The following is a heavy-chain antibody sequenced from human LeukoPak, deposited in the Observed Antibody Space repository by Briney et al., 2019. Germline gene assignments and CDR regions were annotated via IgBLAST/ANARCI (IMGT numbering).Heavy chain of an antibody. CDR2: IKQDGNEK. D-gene: IGHD5-24*01. V-gene: IGHV3-7*01. Sequence: PGGSLRLSCAGSGFNFGNYWMSWVRQTPGKGLEWVANIKQDGNEKFYVYSVRGRFNIFRENAKNSLDLQMNSFRDKDTAVYYCARARRDGNTGLAFDIWGQGTMVTVSS. CDR3: ARARRDGNTGLAFDI. CDR1: GFNFGNYW. J-gene: IGHJ3*02.